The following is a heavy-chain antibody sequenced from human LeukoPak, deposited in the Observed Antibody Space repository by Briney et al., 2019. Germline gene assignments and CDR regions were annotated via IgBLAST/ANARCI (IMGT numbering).Heavy chain of an antibody. D-gene: IGHD6-6*01. J-gene: IGHJ4*02. V-gene: IGHV1-69*05. CDR1: GGTFSSYA. Sequence: GASVKVSCKASGGTFSSYAISWVRQAPGQGLEWMGGIIPIFGTANYAQKFQGRVTITTDESTSTAYMELSSLRSEDTAVYYCASLTRIEARPSLGGYWGQGTLVTVSS. CDR2: IIPIFGTA. CDR3: ASLTRIEARPSLGGY.